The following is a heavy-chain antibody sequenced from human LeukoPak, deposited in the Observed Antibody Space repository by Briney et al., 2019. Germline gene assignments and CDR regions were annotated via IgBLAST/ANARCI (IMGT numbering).Heavy chain of an antibody. D-gene: IGHD4-11*01. Sequence: GASVKVSCKASGYPFTSYDINWVRQATGQGLEWMGWMNPNSGNTGYAQKFQGRVTMTRNTSISTAYMELSSLRSEDTAVYYCARWSLVATTVTYYYGMDVWGQGTTVTVSS. CDR1: GYPFTSYD. CDR3: ARWSLVATTVTYYYGMDV. CDR2: MNPNSGNT. V-gene: IGHV1-8*01. J-gene: IGHJ6*02.